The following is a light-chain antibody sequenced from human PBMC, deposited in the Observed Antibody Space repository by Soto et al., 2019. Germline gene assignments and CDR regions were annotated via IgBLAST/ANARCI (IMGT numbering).Light chain of an antibody. CDR2: DAS. J-gene: IGKJ1*01. Sequence: DIQMTQSPSTLSGSVGDRVTITCRASQTISSWLAWYQQKPGEAPKLLIYDASALPRGVPSRFSGSGSGTDFTLTISCLQSEDFATYYCQQYYSYPPTFGQGTKVDIK. CDR1: QTISSW. CDR3: QQYYSYPPT. V-gene: IGKV1-5*01.